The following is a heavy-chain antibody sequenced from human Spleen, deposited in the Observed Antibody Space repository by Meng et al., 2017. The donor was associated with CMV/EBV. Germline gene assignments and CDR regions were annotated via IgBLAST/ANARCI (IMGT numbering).Heavy chain of an antibody. J-gene: IGHJ4*02. D-gene: IGHD1-1*01. Sequence: GGSLRLSCAASGYTFSDYSINWVRQAPGKGLEWVSSISSRGDYKYYADSVKGRVTISRDNAENSLYLQMNSLTADDTAVYYCVRGYNSFDSWGQGTLVTVSS. CDR2: ISSRGDYK. CDR3: VRGYNSFDS. CDR1: GYTFSDYS. V-gene: IGHV3-21*01.